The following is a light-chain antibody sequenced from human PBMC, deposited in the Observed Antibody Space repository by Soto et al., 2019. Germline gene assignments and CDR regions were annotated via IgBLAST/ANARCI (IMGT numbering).Light chain of an antibody. J-gene: IGKJ1*01. Sequence: IVLTQSPGTQSLSPGERATLSCRASQSVSSSYLAWYQQKPGQAPRLLIYGASSRATGIPDRFGGSGSGTDFTLTINTLEPEDFAVYYCQQYGSSFPTFGQGTKVEIK. CDR3: QQYGSSFPT. V-gene: IGKV3-20*01. CDR2: GAS. CDR1: QSVSSSY.